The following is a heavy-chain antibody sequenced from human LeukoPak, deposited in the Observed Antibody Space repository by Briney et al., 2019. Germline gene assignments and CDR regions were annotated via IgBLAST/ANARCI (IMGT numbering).Heavy chain of an antibody. CDR1: GYTFTNYG. V-gene: IGHV1-18*01. D-gene: IGHD6-13*01. CDR2: ISAYNGNT. J-gene: IGHJ3*02. CDR3: ARDQSVRLLQTSSTYFKHVFAI. Sequence: ASVTVSCKTSGYTFTNYGISWVRQAPGLGLEWMGWISAYNGNTNYAQKVQGRVTMTTDTSTSTAYMELRSLRFDDTTVYYCARDQSVRLLQTSSTYFKHVFAIWGQGSMVTVSS.